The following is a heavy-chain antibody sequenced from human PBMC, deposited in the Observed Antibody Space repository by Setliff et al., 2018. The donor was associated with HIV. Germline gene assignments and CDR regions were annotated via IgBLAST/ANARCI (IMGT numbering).Heavy chain of an antibody. CDR1: TNTFLNYG. V-gene: IGHV1-18*01. J-gene: IGHJ4*02. CDR2: ISVHNDNP. D-gene: IGHD2-8*02. Sequence: ASVKVSCKASTNTFLNYGISWVRQAPGQGLEWMGWISVHNDNPNYAQRFRDRVTMTTDIPTSTAYMELRGLRSDDTAVYYCARDVGYCTATSCQTGFDYWGQGTLVTVSS. CDR3: ARDVGYCTATSCQTGFDY.